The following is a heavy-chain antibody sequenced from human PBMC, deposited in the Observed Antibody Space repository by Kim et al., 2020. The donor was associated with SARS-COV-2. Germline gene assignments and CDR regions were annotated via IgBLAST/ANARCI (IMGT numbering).Heavy chain of an antibody. CDR1: GFTFSSYW. J-gene: IGHJ4*02. D-gene: IGHD3-3*01. Sequence: GGSLRLSCAASGFTFSSYWMSWVRQAPGKGLEWVANIKQDGSEKYYVDSVKGRFTISRDNAKNSLYLQMNSLRAEDTAVYYCARVFEWITIFGVDPAYYFDYWGQGTLVTVSS. CDR3: ARVFEWITIFGVDPAYYFDY. V-gene: IGHV3-7*03. CDR2: IKQDGSEK.